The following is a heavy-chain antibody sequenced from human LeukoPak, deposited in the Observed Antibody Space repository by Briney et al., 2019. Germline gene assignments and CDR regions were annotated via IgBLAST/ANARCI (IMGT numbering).Heavy chain of an antibody. CDR3: ARLHCIGDCHFYYFDS. D-gene: IGHD2-21*02. V-gene: IGHV4-59*02. CDR1: GGSVSSYY. J-gene: IGHJ4*02. Sequence: SETLSLTCAVSGGSVSSYYWSWIRQPPGKGLEWIAYISHSGDTNYNPPLKSRVTISLDTSKNQFSLKLSSVTAADTAVFYCARLHCIGDCHFYYFDSWGQGTLATVSS. CDR2: ISHSGDT.